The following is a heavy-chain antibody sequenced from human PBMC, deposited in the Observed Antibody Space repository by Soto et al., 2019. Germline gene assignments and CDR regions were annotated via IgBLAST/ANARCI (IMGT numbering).Heavy chain of an antibody. V-gene: IGHV1-2*02. D-gene: IGHD5-18*01. J-gene: IGHJ4*02. CDR3: ASPGLVSGIQLWPFDY. CDR2: INPNSGGT. Sequence: QVQLVQSGAEVKKPGASVKVSCKASGYTFTGYYMHWVRQAPGQGLEWMGWINPNSGGTNYAQKFQGRVTTTRDTSISTAYMELSRLRSDDTAVYYCASPGLVSGIQLWPFDYWGQGTLVTVSS. CDR1: GYTFTGYY.